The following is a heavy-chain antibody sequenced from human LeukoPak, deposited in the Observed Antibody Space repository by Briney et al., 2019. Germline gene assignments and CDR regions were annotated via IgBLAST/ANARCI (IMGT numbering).Heavy chain of an antibody. Sequence: GGSLRLSCAASGFPFSTYEMNWVRQAPGKGLEWTSYISRSGSTIYYADSVKGRFTISRDNAQNSLYLQMNSLRAEDTALYYCARDRWVLSNYFDFWGQGGLVTVSS. CDR2: ISRSGSTI. D-gene: IGHD1-26*01. CDR3: ARDRWVLSNYFDF. J-gene: IGHJ4*02. V-gene: IGHV3-48*03. CDR1: GFPFSTYE.